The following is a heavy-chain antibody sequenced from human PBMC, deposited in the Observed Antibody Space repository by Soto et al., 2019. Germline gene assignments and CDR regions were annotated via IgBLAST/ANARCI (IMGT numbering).Heavy chain of an antibody. D-gene: IGHD1-26*01. CDR2: INPNSGGT. CDR3: ARPPNPWEPYAFHI. J-gene: IGHJ3*02. CDR1: GYTFTGYY. V-gene: IGHV1-2*04. Sequence: ASVKVSCKASGYTFTGYYMHWVRQAPGQGLEWLGWINPNSGGTNYAQKFLGSVTLTTDTSINTAYMELTSLTSDDTALYYCARPPNPWEPYAFHIWGHGTLVTVS.